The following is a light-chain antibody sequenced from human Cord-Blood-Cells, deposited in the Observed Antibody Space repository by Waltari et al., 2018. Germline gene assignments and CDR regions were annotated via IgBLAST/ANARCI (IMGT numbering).Light chain of an antibody. J-gene: IGKJ1*01. CDR1: QSVSRN. CDR3: QQYNNWPPT. CDR2: GAT. Sequence: EIVMTQSPATFSVSPGERPTPPCRASQSVSRNLAWYQQKPGKAPRLLIYGATTRATGIPARFSGSGSGTEFTLTISSLQSEDFAVYYCQQYNNWPPTFGQGTKVEIK. V-gene: IGKV3-15*01.